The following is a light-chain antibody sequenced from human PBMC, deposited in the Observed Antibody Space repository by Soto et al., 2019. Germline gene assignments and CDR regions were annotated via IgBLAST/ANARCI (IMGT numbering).Light chain of an antibody. CDR3: QQYNNWLWT. V-gene: IGKV3-15*01. J-gene: IGKJ1*01. Sequence: EIVMTQSPATLSVSPGERATLSCRASQNISSNLAWYQQKPGQAPRLLIDGASTRATGIPARFSGSGSGTEFTLTISSQQSEDFAVYYCQQYNNWLWTFGQGTKVEIK. CDR1: QNISSN. CDR2: GAS.